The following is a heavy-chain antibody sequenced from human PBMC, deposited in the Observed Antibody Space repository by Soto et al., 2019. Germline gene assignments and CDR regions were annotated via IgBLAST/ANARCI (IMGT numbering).Heavy chain of an antibody. J-gene: IGHJ4*02. V-gene: IGHV3-11*06. CDR2: ISSRSSYT. CDR1: GFTFSYYY. Sequence: SLRLSCAASGFTFSYYYMSWIRQAPGKGLEWVSYISSRSSYTNYADSVKGRFTISRDNAKNSLYLQMNSLRAEDTAVYYCARVRGSETYYYDSSGYYGCGQGTPVTVSS. CDR3: ARVRGSETYYYDSSGYYG. D-gene: IGHD3-22*01.